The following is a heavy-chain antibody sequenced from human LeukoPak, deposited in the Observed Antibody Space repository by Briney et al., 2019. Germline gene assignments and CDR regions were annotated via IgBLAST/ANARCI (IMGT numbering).Heavy chain of an antibody. CDR1: GGSISSGDYY. J-gene: IGHJ4*02. Sequence: SETLSLTCTVSGGSISSGDYYWSWIRQPPGKGLERIGYIYYSGSTYYNPSLKSRVTISVDTSKNQFSLKLSSVTAADTAVYYCARGERYYDFWSGYSRGFSGFDYWGRGTLVTVSS. D-gene: IGHD3-3*01. V-gene: IGHV4-30-4*01. CDR3: ARGERYYDFWSGYSRGFSGFDY. CDR2: IYYSGST.